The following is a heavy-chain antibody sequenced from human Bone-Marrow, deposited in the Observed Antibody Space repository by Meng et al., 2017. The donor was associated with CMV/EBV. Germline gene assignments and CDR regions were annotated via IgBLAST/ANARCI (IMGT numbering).Heavy chain of an antibody. CDR2: INSDGSST. CDR1: GFTFSSYW. CDR3: AREVSDWGWRGFDI. J-gene: IGHJ3*02. V-gene: IGHV3-74*01. D-gene: IGHD7-27*01. Sequence: GGSLRLSCATSGFTFSSYWMHWVRQAPGKGLVWVSRINSDGSSTSYADSVKGRFTISRDNAKNTLYLQMNSLRAEDTAVYYCAREVSDWGWRGFDIWGQGTMVTVSS.